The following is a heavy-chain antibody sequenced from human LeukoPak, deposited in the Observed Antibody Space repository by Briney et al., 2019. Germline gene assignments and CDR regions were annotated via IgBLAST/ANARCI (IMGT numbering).Heavy chain of an antibody. J-gene: IGHJ2*01. CDR3: ARDRGSGSYYNGYWYFDL. V-gene: IGHV4-31*03. Sequence: SETLSLTCTVSGGSISSGGYYWSWIRQHPGKGLEWIGYIYYSGSTYYNPSLKSRVTISVDTSKNQFSLKLSSVTAADTAVYYCARDRGSGSYYNGYWYFDLWGRGTLVIVSS. CDR1: GGSISSGGYY. D-gene: IGHD3-10*01. CDR2: IYYSGST.